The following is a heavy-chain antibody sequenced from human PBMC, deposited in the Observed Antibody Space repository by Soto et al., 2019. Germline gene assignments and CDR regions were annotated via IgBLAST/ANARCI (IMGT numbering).Heavy chain of an antibody. CDR2: IIPVFGTA. CDR1: GGTFSSYF. D-gene: IGHD6-13*01. J-gene: IGHJ6*02. V-gene: IGHV1-69*01. CDR3: ARETPSAAAAYYYYGLDV. Sequence: QVQLVQSGAEVKKAGSSVKVSCKVSGGTFSSYFINWVRQAPGQGLEWVGGIIPVFGTASYAEKFQGRVTSTADESTSTADMELSRLRSDDTAVYYCARETPSAAAAYYYYGLDVWGQGTTVTVPS.